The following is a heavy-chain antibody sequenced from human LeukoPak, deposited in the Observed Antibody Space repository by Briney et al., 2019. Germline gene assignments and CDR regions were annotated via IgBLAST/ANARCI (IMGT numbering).Heavy chain of an antibody. CDR2: ISPNSGGT. CDR1: GYTFTGYY. CDR3: ARDQGEEAFDI. V-gene: IGHV1-2*02. Sequence: ASVKVSCKASGYTFTGYYMHWVRQAPGQGLEWMGWISPNSGGTNYAQRFQGRVTMTRDTSISTAYMELSRLRSDDTAVYYCARDQGEEAFDIWGQGTMVTVSS. J-gene: IGHJ3*02.